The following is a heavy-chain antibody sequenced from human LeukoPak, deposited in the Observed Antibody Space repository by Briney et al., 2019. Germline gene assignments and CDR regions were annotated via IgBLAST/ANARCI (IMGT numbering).Heavy chain of an antibody. CDR1: GGSINNYY. CDR3: ARDRHDSSGYYYDY. Sequence: SETLSLTCTVSGGSINNYYWSWIPQPPGKGLEWIGYIYYIGSPNYNPSLKSRLTISVDTSKNQFSLKLSSVTAADTAVYYCARDRHDSSGYYYDYWGQGTLVTVSS. V-gene: IGHV4-59*12. J-gene: IGHJ4*02. D-gene: IGHD3-22*01. CDR2: IYYIGSP.